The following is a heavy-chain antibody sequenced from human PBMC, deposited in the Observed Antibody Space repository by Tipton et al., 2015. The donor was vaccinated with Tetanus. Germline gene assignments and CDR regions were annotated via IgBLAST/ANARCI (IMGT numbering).Heavy chain of an antibody. V-gene: IGHV4-34*01. CDR2: GHHSGST. D-gene: IGHD4-17*01. J-gene: IGHJ4*02. CDR1: GGSFRGHY. CDR3: AKHGDRDTIGHHFDY. Sequence: TLSLTCAVYGGSFRGHYWSWMRQPPGKGLEWIGEGHHSGSTKYNPSLKSRVTILAGTSKDQFSRSLSSVTAADTALYYCAKHGDRDTIGHHFDYWTQGTLVTVSS.